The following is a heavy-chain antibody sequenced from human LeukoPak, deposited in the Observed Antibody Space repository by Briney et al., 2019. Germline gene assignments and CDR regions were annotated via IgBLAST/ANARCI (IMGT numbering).Heavy chain of an antibody. CDR3: ARERTTVVTLDYYYGMDV. V-gene: IGHV1-2*02. J-gene: IGHJ6*02. D-gene: IGHD4-23*01. CDR2: INPNSGGT. CDR1: GYSFTGYY. Sequence: ASVKVSCKASGYSFTGYYTHWVRQAPGQGLEWMGWINPNSGGTKYAQKFQGRLTMTRDTSISTANMELSRLRSDDTAVYYCARERTTVVTLDYYYGMDVWGQGTTVTVSS.